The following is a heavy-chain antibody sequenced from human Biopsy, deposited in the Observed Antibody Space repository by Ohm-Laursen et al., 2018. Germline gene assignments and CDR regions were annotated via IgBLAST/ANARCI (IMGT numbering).Heavy chain of an antibody. D-gene: IGHD4-23*01. CDR1: GGSFTGHY. CDR3: ARGSNDFGGLYFPR. J-gene: IGHJ4*02. V-gene: IGHV4-59*11. CDR2: ISYTGYT. Sequence: TLSLTCAVSGGSFTGHYWSWIRQPPGKGLEWIGHISYTGYTSYNASLKSRVTISVDTSRNHFSPRLSSLTAADTAVYYCARGSNDFGGLYFPRWGQGTLLTVSS.